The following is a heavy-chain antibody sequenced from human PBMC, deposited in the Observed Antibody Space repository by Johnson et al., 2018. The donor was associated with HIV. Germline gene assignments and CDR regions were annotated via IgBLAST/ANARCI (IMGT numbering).Heavy chain of an antibody. Sequence: VQLVESGGGLVQPGGSLRLSCAASGFTFSSYAMSWVRQAPGKGLEWVSAISGSGGSTYYADSVKGRFTISRDNSKNTLYLQMNTLRAEDTAVYYCARVVPSEQDANYYDSSHYFDAFHIWGQVTLVTVSS. CDR1: GFTFSSYA. J-gene: IGHJ3*02. D-gene: IGHD3-22*01. V-gene: IGHV3-23*04. CDR2: ISGSGGST. CDR3: ARVVPSEQDANYYDSSHYFDAFHI.